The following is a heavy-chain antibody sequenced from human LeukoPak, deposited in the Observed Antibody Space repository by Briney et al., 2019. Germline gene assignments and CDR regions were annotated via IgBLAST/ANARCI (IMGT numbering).Heavy chain of an antibody. CDR3: AKTGKTLLNYDFDY. CDR1: GGSISSSNYY. Sequence: PSDTLSLTCTVSGGSISSSNYYWGWIRQPPGKGLEWIGNIYYDRSTYYNPSLKSRVTISVDTSKNQFSLKLNSVTAADTAVYYCAKTGKTLLNYDFDYWGQGTLITVSS. V-gene: IGHV4-39*07. D-gene: IGHD1-7*01. J-gene: IGHJ4*02. CDR2: IYYDRST.